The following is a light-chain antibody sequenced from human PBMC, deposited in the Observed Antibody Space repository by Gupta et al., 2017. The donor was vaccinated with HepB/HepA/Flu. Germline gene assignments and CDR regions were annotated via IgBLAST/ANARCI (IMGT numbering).Light chain of an antibody. Sequence: SSVLTQPPSVSVAPGKTARITRGGNNIGSKSVHWYQQKPGQAPVLVVYDDSDRPSGIPERFSGSNSGNTATLTNSRVEAGDGSDYYCQVGDRSNDHGVFGGGTKLTVL. CDR2: DDS. CDR3: QVGDRSNDHGV. J-gene: IGLJ2*01. CDR1: NIGSKS. V-gene: IGLV3-21*03.